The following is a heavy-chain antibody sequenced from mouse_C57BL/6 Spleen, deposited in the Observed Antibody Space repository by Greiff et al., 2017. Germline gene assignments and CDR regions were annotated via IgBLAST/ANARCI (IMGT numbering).Heavy chain of an antibody. J-gene: IGHJ1*03. CDR2: ISDGGSYT. CDR1: GFTFSSYA. Sequence: EVQLQQSGGGLVKPGGSLKLSCAASGFTFSSYAMSWVRQTPEKRLEWVATISDGGSYTYYPDNVKGRFTISRDNAKNNLYLQMSHLKSEDTALYYCAMTAIVGRYVDVWGTGTTVTVSS. D-gene: IGHD1-1*01. CDR3: AMTAIVGRYVDV. V-gene: IGHV5-4*01.